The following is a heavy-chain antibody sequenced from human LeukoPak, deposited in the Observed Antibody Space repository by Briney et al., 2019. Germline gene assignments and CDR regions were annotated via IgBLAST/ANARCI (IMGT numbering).Heavy chain of an antibody. J-gene: IGHJ4*02. CDR3: ARDRVVIKLTYFDY. V-gene: IGHV3-30-3*01. Sequence: GGSLRLSCAASGFTFSSYAMHWFRQAPGKGLEWVAFISYDGSNKYYADSVKGRFTISRDNSKNTLYLQMNSLRAEDTAVYYCARDRVVIKLTYFDYWGQGTLVSVSS. CDR2: ISYDGSNK. CDR1: GFTFSSYA. D-gene: IGHD3-3*01.